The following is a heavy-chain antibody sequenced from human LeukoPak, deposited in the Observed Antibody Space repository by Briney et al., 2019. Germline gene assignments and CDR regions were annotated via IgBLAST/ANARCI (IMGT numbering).Heavy chain of an antibody. CDR2: IYTSGST. J-gene: IGHJ2*01. D-gene: IGHD3-3*01. Sequence: SETLSLTCNVSGGSMSTYYWTWIRQPAGKGLEWIGRIYTSGSTNYNPSLKSRVTMSVDTSKNQFSLKLSSVTAADTAVYYCAREDYDDSGGWYFDLWGRGTLVTVSS. CDR3: AREDYDDSGGWYFDL. V-gene: IGHV4-4*07. CDR1: GGSMSTYY.